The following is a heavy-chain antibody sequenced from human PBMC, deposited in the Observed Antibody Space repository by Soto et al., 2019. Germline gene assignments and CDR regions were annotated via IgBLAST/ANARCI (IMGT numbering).Heavy chain of an antibody. CDR1: GYTLTELS. D-gene: IGHD2-2*01. CDR2: FDPEDGET. V-gene: IGHV1-24*01. J-gene: IGHJ4*02. Sequence: ASVKVSCKVSGYTLTELSMHWVRQAPGKGLEWMGGFDPEDGETIYAQKFQGRVTMTEDTSTDTAYMELSSLRSEDTAVYYCATSAVVPAAIGESYFDYWGQGTLVTVSS. CDR3: ATSAVVPAAIGESYFDY.